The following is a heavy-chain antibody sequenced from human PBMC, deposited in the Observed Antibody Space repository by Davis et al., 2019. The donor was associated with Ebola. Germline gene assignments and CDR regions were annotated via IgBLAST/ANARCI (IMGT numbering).Heavy chain of an antibody. CDR2: IWYDGSNK. Sequence: GGSLRLSCAASGFTFSSYGMHWVRQAPGKGLEWVAVIWYDGSNKYYADSVKGRFTISRDNSKNTLYLQMNSLRAEDTAVYYCARSIAAAGILYYYYGMDVWGQGTTVTVSS. J-gene: IGHJ6*02. D-gene: IGHD6-13*01. CDR3: ARSIAAAGILYYYYGMDV. CDR1: GFTFSSYG. V-gene: IGHV3-33*01.